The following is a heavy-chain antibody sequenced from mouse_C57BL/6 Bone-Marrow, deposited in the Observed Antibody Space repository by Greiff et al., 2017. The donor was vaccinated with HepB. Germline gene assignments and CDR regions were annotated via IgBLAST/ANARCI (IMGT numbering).Heavy chain of an antibody. V-gene: IGHV5-15*01. Sequence: EVKLVESGGGLVQPGGSLKLSCAASGFTFSDYGMAWVRQAPRKGPEWVAFISNLAYSIYYADTVTGRFTISRENAKNTLYLEMSSLRSEDTAMYYCARPLTTVVATNAMDYWGQGTSVTVSS. D-gene: IGHD1-1*01. J-gene: IGHJ4*01. CDR1: GFTFSDYG. CDR3: ARPLTTVVATNAMDY. CDR2: ISNLAYSI.